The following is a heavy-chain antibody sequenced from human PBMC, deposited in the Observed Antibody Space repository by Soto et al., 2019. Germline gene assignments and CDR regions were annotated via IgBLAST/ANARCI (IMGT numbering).Heavy chain of an antibody. J-gene: IGHJ4*02. D-gene: IGHD2-2*01. CDR1: GLIFSNYK. CDR3: TVVPAAIGFFVY. CDR2: ISTDGSNK. Sequence: GGSLRLSCAASGLIFSNYKMHWVRQAPGKGLVWVSRISTDGSNKDYADSVKGRFTISRDNSKNALYLQMNSLRAEDTAVYYCTVVPAAIGFFVYWGQGTLVTVSS. V-gene: IGHV3-74*01.